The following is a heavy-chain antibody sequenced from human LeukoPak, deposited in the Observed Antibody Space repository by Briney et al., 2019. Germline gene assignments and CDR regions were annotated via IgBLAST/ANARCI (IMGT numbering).Heavy chain of an antibody. CDR2: ISGYNGRT. J-gene: IGHJ4*02. Sequence: ASVMVSCKATGYPFFTYGMNWVRQAPGQGLEWMGWISGYNGRTNSAQKFQGRITMTTETSTTTAYMELRSLRSDDTAVYYCAREADYGDYAGEYPHLVYWGQGTLVTVSS. CDR1: GYPFFTYG. V-gene: IGHV1-18*04. D-gene: IGHD4-17*01. CDR3: AREADYGDYAGEYPHLVY.